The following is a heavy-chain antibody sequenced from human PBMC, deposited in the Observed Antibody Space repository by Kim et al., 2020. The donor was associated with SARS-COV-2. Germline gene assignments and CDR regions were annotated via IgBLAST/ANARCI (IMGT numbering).Heavy chain of an antibody. Sequence: GGSLRLSCSGSGFTFGDYALSWFRQAPGKGLEWVGFISSRAFGAIPQYAASVRGSITISRDDFRNIAYLQMHSLETEDTADYYCTRNSVADHFDYWGQG. CDR3: TRNSVADHFDY. CDR1: GFTFGDYA. V-gene: IGHV3-49*03. CDR2: ISSRAFGAIP. J-gene: IGHJ4*02.